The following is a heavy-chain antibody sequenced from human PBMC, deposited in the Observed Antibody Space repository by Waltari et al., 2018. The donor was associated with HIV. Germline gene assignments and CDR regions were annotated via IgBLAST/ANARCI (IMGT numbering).Heavy chain of an antibody. Sequence: QVQLQQWGAGLLKPSETLSLTCAVYGGSFSGYYWSWIRQPPGKGLEWIGEINHRGSTNYNPSLKSRVTISVDTSKNQFSLKLSSVTAADTAVYYCALPYVLRPDYYYYYGKDVWGQGTTVTVSS. CDR3: ALPYVLRPDYYYYYGKDV. V-gene: IGHV4-34*01. J-gene: IGHJ6*02. D-gene: IGHD2-8*01. CDR2: INHRGST. CDR1: GGSFSGYY.